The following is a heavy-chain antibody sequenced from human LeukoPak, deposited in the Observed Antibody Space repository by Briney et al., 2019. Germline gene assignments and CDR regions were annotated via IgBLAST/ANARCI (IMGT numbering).Heavy chain of an antibody. D-gene: IGHD3-10*01. CDR2: VGESVHTT. V-gene: IGHV3-23*01. CDR3: AKDSFIVVRGVGSDDGFAV. CDR1: GFTIATYG. Sequence: GGSLRLSCVASGFTIATYGMSWVRQAPGKGLEWVSVVGESVHTTHYADSVKGRFFISRDNSKNTVHLEMNSPRAEDTAVYYCAKDSFIVVRGVGSDDGFAVWGQGTMVTVSS. J-gene: IGHJ3*01.